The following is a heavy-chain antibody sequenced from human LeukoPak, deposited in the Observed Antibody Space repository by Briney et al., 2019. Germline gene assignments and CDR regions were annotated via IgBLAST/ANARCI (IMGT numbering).Heavy chain of an antibody. CDR2: IRYDGSNE. CDR3: AKRRAHSGTYRWSDFDY. CDR1: GFTFSSYG. Sequence: PGGSLRLSCAASGFTFSSYGMHWVRQAPGKGLEWVAFIRYDGSNEYYADSVKGRFTISRDNSKNTLYLQMNSLRAEDTAVYYCAKRRAHSGTYRWSDFDYWGRGTLVTVSS. D-gene: IGHD1-26*01. V-gene: IGHV3-30*02. J-gene: IGHJ4*02.